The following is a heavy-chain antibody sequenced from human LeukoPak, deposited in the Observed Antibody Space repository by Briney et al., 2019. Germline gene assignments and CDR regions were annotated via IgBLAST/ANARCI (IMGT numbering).Heavy chain of an antibody. Sequence: ASVKVSCKASGYTFTSYGISWVRQAPGQGLEWMGWISAYNGNTNYAQKLQGRVTMTTDTSTSTAYMELRSLRSDDTAVYYCARGGVSGLRHFDWLLFDPWGQGTLVTVSS. J-gene: IGHJ5*02. V-gene: IGHV1-18*01. D-gene: IGHD3-9*01. CDR3: ARGGVSGLRHFDWLLFDP. CDR2: ISAYNGNT. CDR1: GYTFTSYG.